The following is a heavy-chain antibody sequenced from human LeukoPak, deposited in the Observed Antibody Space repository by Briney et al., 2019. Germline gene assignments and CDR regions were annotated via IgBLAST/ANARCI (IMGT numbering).Heavy chain of an antibody. CDR3: ARGRGSGWFLKGLDY. J-gene: IGHJ4*02. D-gene: IGHD6-19*01. CDR2: INHSGST. Sequence: SETLSLTCAVYGGSFSGYYWSWIRQHPGKGLEWIGEINHSGSTNYNPSLKSRVTISVDTSKNQFSLKLSSVTAADTAVYYCARGRGSGWFLKGLDYWGQGTLVTVSS. CDR1: GGSFSGYY. V-gene: IGHV4-34*01.